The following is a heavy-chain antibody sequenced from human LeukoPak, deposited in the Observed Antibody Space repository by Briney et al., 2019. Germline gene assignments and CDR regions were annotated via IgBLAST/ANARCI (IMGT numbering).Heavy chain of an antibody. D-gene: IGHD3-10*01. CDR2: IYRSGST. Sequence: SETLSLPCTVSGYSISSGYYWVWIRQTPGKGLEWIGSIYRSGSTNYNPSLKSRVTISVDTSKNQFSLKVNSVTAADTALYYCARAVGGDGSGSLWGPGTLVTVSS. J-gene: IGHJ4*02. CDR1: GYSISSGYY. V-gene: IGHV4-38-2*02. CDR3: ARAVGGDGSGSL.